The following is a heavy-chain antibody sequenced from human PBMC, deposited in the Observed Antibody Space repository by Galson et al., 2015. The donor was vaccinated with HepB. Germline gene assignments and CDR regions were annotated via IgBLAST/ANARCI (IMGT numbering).Heavy chain of an antibody. Sequence: SVKVSCKASGGTFSSYAISWVRQAPGQGLGWMGGIIPIFGTANYAQKFQGRVTITADESTSTAYMELSSLRSEDTAVYYCARGPVSSSSWPGHFDYWGQGTLVTVSS. V-gene: IGHV1-69*13. CDR1: GGTFSSYA. CDR2: IIPIFGTA. J-gene: IGHJ4*02. D-gene: IGHD6-13*01. CDR3: ARGPVSSSSWPGHFDY.